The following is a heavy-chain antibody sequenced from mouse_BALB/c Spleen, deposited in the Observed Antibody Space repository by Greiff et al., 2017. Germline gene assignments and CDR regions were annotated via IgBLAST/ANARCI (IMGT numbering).Heavy chain of an antibody. Sequence: DVQLVESGGGLVQPGGSLKLSCAASGFTFSSYTMSWVRQTPEKRLEWVAYISNGGGSTYYPDTVKGRFTISRDNAKNTLYLQMSSLKSEDTAMYYCARQRDYGYGYAMDYWGQGTSVTVSS. D-gene: IGHD1-2*01. J-gene: IGHJ4*01. CDR3: ARQRDYGYGYAMDY. CDR2: ISNGGGST. CDR1: GFTFSSYT. V-gene: IGHV5-12-2*01.